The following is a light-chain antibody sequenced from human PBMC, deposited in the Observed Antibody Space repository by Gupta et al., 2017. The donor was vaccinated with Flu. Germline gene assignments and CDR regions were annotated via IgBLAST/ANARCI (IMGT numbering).Light chain of an antibody. CDR2: GAS. CDR3: LQYNSHPPV. CDR1: QGITNF. V-gene: IGKV1-16*01. Sequence: PPSLSASVGDRVTMTCRASQGITNFVAWFQEKPGKAPKSLIYGASTLKSGVPSRFSGSGSGTEFTLTISSLQPEDFATYYCLQYNSHPPVFGQGTQVEIK. J-gene: IGKJ1*01.